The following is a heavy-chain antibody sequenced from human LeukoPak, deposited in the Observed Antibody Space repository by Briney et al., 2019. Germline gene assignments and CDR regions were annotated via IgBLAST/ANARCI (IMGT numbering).Heavy chain of an antibody. Sequence: SETLSLTCAVSGGSISSYYWSWIRQPPGKGLEWIGYIRYSGSTNYNPSLKSRVTISVDTSKNQFSLKLSSVTDADTAVYYCATSYSGSAVGYWGQGTLVTVSS. V-gene: IGHV4-59*01. J-gene: IGHJ4*02. CDR1: GGSISSYY. CDR3: ATSYSGSAVGY. D-gene: IGHD1-26*01. CDR2: IRYSGST.